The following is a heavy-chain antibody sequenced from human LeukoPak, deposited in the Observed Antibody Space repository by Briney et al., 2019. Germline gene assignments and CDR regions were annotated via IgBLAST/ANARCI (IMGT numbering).Heavy chain of an antibody. D-gene: IGHD2-2*01. J-gene: IGHJ4*02. CDR3: ARESYCSSTSCYGGDY. V-gene: IGHV3-11*01. Sequence: GSLRLSCAASGFTFSDYYMSWIRQAPGKGLEWVSYISSSGSTIYYADSVKGRFTISRDNAKNSLYLQMNSLRAEDTAVYYCARESYCSSTSCYGGDYWGQGTLVTVSS. CDR1: GFTFSDYY. CDR2: ISSSGSTI.